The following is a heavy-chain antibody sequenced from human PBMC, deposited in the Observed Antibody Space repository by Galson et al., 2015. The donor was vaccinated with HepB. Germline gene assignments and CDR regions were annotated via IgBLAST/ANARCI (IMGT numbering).Heavy chain of an antibody. V-gene: IGHV3-48*03. J-gene: IGHJ4*02. Sequence: SLRLSCAASGFTFSSYEMNWVRQAPGKGLEWVSYISSSGSTIYYADSVKGRFTISRDNAKNTLYLQMNSLRAEDTAVYYCAREGVKVHAGLGLDYWGQGTLVTVSS. D-gene: IGHD1-1*01. CDR2: ISSSGSTI. CDR1: GFTFSSYE. CDR3: AREGVKVHAGLGLDY.